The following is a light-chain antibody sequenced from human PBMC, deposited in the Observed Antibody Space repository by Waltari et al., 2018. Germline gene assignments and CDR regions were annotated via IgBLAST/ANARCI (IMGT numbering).Light chain of an antibody. Sequence: SVLTQPPSASGTPGQRVTIPCSGISSNIGGNSVNWYQHLPGTAPKLLISATNHRPSGVPDRFSASMSGTSASLAISGLQSEDEADYYCAAWDASLFGPWVFGGGTRLTVL. V-gene: IGLV1-44*01. CDR1: SSNIGGNS. CDR3: AAWDASLFGPWV. CDR2: ATN. J-gene: IGLJ3*02.